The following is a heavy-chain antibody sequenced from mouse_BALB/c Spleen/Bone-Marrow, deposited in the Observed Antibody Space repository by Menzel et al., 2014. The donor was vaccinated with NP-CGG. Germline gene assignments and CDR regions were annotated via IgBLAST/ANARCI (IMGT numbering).Heavy chain of an antibody. CDR1: GYSITSGYG. D-gene: IGHD1-1*01. J-gene: IGHJ2*01. CDR2: IHYTGYT. V-gene: IGHV3-1*02. CDR3: TRETTVVADFDY. Sequence: EVQLQQSGPDLVKPSQSLSLTCTVTGYSITSGYGWHWIRQFPGNKLGWMGYIHYTGYTDYNPSLKSRISITRDTSKDQFFLQLNSVTTEDTATYYCTRETTVVADFDYWGQGTTLTVSP.